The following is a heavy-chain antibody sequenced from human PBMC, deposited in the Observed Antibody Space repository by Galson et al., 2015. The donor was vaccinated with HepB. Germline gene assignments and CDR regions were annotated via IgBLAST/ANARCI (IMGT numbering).Heavy chain of an antibody. CDR1: GFTFRNYG. J-gene: IGHJ6*03. V-gene: IGHV3-33*05. D-gene: IGHD1-1*01. CDR2: ISYDGGRK. CDR3: AREAAGWNDGLYRYHHHYLDV. Sequence: SLRLSCAASGFTFRNYGMHWVRQAPGKGLEWVAFISYDGGRKNCRDSLKGRFTIPRDNSKNTLSLQMNSLRPEDTAPYYCAREAAGWNDGLYRYHHHYLDVWGKGTTVTVS.